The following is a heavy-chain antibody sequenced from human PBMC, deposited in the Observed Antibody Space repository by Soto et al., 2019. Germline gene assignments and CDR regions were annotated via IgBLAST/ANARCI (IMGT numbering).Heavy chain of an antibody. Sequence: GALRVSWAASGLTFGDYYMRWIRQAPGKGLEWVSYISSSGSTIDYADSVKGRSTISRDNAKNSLYLQMNSLRAEDTAVYYCARGTAAVTYWGQGTLVTVSS. CDR3: ARGTAAVTY. CDR1: GLTFGDYY. CDR2: ISSSGSTI. V-gene: IGHV3-11*01. J-gene: IGHJ4*02. D-gene: IGHD2-15*01.